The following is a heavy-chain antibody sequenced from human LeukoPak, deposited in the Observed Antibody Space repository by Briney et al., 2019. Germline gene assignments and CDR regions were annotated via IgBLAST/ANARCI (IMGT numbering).Heavy chain of an antibody. CDR1: GGTFSSYA. Sequence: GASVKVSCKASGGTFSSYAISWVRQAPGQGLEWMGRIIPILGIANYAQKFQGRVTITADKSTSTAYMELGSLRSEDTAVYYCARDRRYYYGSGKSFDYWGQGTLVTVSS. CDR2: IIPILGIA. CDR3: ARDRRYYYGSGKSFDY. D-gene: IGHD3-10*01. J-gene: IGHJ4*02. V-gene: IGHV1-69*04.